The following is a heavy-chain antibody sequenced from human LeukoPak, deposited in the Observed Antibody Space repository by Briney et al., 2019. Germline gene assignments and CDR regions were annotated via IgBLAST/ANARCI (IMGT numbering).Heavy chain of an antibody. V-gene: IGHV3-23*01. J-gene: IGHJ4*02. D-gene: IGHD6-13*01. CDR1: GFTFSTYS. Sequence: GGSLRLSCAASGFTFSTYSMSWVRLAPGKGLEWVSGISGSGANTYYADSGKGRFTISRDNSKNTLYLQMNSLRAEDTAVFYCAKYPASGGYFDYWGQGTLVTVSS. CDR2: ISGSGANT. CDR3: AKYPASGGYFDY.